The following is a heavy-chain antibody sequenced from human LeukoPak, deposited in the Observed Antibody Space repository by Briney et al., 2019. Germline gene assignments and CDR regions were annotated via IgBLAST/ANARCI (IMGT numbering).Heavy chain of an antibody. V-gene: IGHV1-46*01. D-gene: IGHD3-22*01. CDR1: GYTFTSYH. Sequence: ASVKVSCKASGYTFTSYHIHWVRQAPGRGLEWMGMIIPRGGSTTNAQKFQGRVTMARDLSTSILYMELSSLGSDDTAVYYCARDRGSYDSSGYWFDYWGQGTLVTVSS. CDR3: ARDRGSYDSSGYWFDY. CDR2: IIPRGGST. J-gene: IGHJ4*02.